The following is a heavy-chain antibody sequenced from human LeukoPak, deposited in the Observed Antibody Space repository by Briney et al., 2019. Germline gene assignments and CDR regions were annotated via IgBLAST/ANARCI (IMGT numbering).Heavy chain of an antibody. CDR3: ARRSITMVRGVKTNWFDP. V-gene: IGHV4-34*01. D-gene: IGHD3-10*01. CDR1: GGSFSGYY. J-gene: IGHJ5*02. CDR2: INHSGST. Sequence: SETLSLTCAVYGGSFSGYYWSWIRQPPGKGLEWIGEINHSGSTNYNPSLKSRVTISVDTSKNQFSLKLSSVTAADTAVYYCARRSITMVRGVKTNWFDPWGQGTLVTVSS.